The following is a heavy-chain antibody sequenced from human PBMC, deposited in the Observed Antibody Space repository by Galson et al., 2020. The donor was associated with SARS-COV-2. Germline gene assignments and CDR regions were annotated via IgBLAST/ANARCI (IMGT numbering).Heavy chain of an antibody. CDR1: GGSIISYY. CDR3: ARDRSEGSGVYFDY. V-gene: IGHV4-59*12. CDR2: IYYSGST. Sequence: SETLSLTCTVSGGSIISYYWSWIRQPPGKGLEWIGYIYYSGSTNYNPSLKSRVTISVDTSKNQFSLKLSSVTAADTAVYYCARDRSEGSGVYFDYWGQGTLVTVSS. J-gene: IGHJ4*02.